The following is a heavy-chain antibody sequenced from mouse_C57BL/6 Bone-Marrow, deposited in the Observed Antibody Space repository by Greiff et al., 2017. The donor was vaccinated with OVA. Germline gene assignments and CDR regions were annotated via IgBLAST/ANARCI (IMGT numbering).Heavy chain of an antibody. Sequence: QVQMQQSGAELARPGASVKLSCKASGYTFTSYGISWVKQRTGQGLEWIGEIYPRSGNTYYNEKFKGKATLTADKSASTAYMELRSLTSEDSAVYFCVRPFYGSSFPYWGQGTLVTVSA. CDR2: IYPRSGNT. CDR3: VRPFYGSSFPY. CDR1: GYTFTSYG. J-gene: IGHJ3*01. D-gene: IGHD1-1*01. V-gene: IGHV1-81*01.